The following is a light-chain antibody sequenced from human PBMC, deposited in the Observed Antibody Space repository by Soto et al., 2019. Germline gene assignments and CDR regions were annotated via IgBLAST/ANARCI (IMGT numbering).Light chain of an antibody. J-gene: IGKJ4*01. CDR3: QPYNNWPLT. CDR1: QGIGDT. Sequence: EVLVRQSPAPLSVSPGESATLSCRASQGIGDTLAWYQHKPGQTPRLLIYDTSTRATGVPTRFSGSRSGAEFTLTINSLQSEDFAVYYCQPYNNWPLTFGGGTKVDIK. CDR2: DTS. V-gene: IGKV3-15*01.